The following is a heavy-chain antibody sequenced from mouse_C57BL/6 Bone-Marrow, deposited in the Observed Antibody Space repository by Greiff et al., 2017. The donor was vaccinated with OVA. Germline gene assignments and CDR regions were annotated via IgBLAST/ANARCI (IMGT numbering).Heavy chain of an antibody. J-gene: IGHJ1*03. D-gene: IGHD4-1*01. V-gene: IGHV7-1*01. Sequence: EVMLVESGGGLVQSGRSLRLSCATSGFTFSDFYMEWVRQAPGKGLEWIAASRNKANDYTTEYSASVKGRFIVSRDTSHSILYLQMNALRAEDTAIYYCARDNWDWYFDVGGTGTTVTVSS. CDR3: ARDNWDWYFDV. CDR2: SRNKANDYTT. CDR1: GFTFSDFY.